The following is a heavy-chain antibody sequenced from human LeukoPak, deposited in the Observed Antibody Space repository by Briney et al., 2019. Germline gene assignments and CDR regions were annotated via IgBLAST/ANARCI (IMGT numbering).Heavy chain of an antibody. D-gene: IGHD6-13*01. Sequence: SETLSLTCAVSGYSIYSGYHWGWIRPPPGKGLEWIGSIHHSGSTYYNPSLKSRVTISVDTSKNQFSLKLSSVTAADTAVYYCARVAEGRIAAAGTWGYWGQGTLVTASS. V-gene: IGHV4-38-2*01. CDR1: GYSIYSGYH. J-gene: IGHJ4*02. CDR2: IHHSGST. CDR3: ARVAEGRIAAAGTWGY.